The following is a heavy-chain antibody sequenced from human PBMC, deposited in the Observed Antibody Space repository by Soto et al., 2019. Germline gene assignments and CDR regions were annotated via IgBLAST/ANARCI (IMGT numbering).Heavy chain of an antibody. J-gene: IGHJ4*02. CDR3: AKVADSSGYYFDY. CDR1: GFTFSSYG. D-gene: IGHD3-22*01. Sequence: QVQLVESGGGVVQPGRSLRLSCAASGFTFSSYGMHWVRQAPGKGLEWVAVISYDGSNKYYADSVKGRFTISRDNSKNTLYLQMNSLRAEDTDVYYCAKVADSSGYYFDYWGQGTLVTVSS. CDR2: ISYDGSNK. V-gene: IGHV3-30*18.